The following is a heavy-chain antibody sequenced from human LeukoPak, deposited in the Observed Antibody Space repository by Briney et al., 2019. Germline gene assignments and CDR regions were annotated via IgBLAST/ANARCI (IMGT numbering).Heavy chain of an antibody. CDR1: GLTFSSYS. V-gene: IGHV3-21*01. J-gene: IGHJ4*02. D-gene: IGHD6-13*01. CDR3: ATDLDSSSWAF. CDR2: ISSSSSSK. Sequence: GGSLRLSCGASGLTFSSYSMNWVRQAPGKGLEWVSTISSSSSSKYYADSVKGRFTISRNNAKNSLYLQMKPGSVEDWVMYYCATDLDSSSWAFGGQGTLVTVSS.